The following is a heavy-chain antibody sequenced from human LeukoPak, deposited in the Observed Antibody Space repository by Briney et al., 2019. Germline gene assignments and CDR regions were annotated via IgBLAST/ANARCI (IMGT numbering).Heavy chain of an antibody. Sequence: SQTLSLTCVISGDSVSSNSAVWNWIRQSPSRGLEWLGRTYYRSKWYNEYAVSVKSRITINPDTSKNQFPLQLNSVTPEDTAVYYCVRGGSLTGLHYWGQGTLVTVSS. J-gene: IGHJ4*02. CDR2: TYYRSKWYN. CDR3: VRGGSLTGLHY. D-gene: IGHD1-14*01. V-gene: IGHV6-1*01. CDR1: GDSVSSNSAV.